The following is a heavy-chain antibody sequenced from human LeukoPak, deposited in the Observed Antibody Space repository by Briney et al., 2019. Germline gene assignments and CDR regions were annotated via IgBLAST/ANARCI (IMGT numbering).Heavy chain of an antibody. CDR2: INANSGGT. CDR1: GYTFTGYY. Sequence: ASVKVSCKASGYTFTGYYMHWVRQAPGQGLEWMGWINANSGGTNFAQKFQARVTMTRDTSISTAYMELSRLRSDDTAVYYCARLITGTTTAFDIWGQGTMVTVSS. V-gene: IGHV1-2*02. CDR3: ARLITGTTTAFDI. J-gene: IGHJ3*02. D-gene: IGHD1-7*01.